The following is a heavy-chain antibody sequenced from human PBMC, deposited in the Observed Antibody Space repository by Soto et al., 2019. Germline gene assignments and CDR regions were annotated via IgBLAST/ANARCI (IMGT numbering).Heavy chain of an antibody. CDR3: ARDPGGHYCTSTSCLYFFDH. CDR1: GFTFSNHA. CDR2: XXDSGST. J-gene: IGHJ4*02. D-gene: IGHD2-2*01. Sequence: EVQLLESGGALVQPGGSLRLSCAASGFTFSNHAMNWVRQAPGKGLXXVSTXXDSGSTYYADSVKGRFTISRDNSKNTLYLQMNSLRAEDTAVYYCARDPGGHYCTSTSCLYFFDHWGQGTLVIVSS. V-gene: IGHV3-23*01.